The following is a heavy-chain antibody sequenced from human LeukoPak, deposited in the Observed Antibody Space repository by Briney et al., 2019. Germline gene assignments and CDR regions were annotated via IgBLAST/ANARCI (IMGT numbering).Heavy chain of an antibody. J-gene: IGHJ3*02. D-gene: IGHD2-2*01. CDR3: AKDQGRYCSSTSCHAWAFDI. V-gene: IGHV3-30*02. Sequence: GGSLRLSCAASGFTFSSYGMHWVRQAPGKGLEWVAFIRYDGSNKYYADSVKGRFTISRDNSENTLYLQMNSLRAEDTAVYYCAKDQGRYCSSTSCHAWAFDIWGQGTMVTVSS. CDR2: IRYDGSNK. CDR1: GFTFSSYG.